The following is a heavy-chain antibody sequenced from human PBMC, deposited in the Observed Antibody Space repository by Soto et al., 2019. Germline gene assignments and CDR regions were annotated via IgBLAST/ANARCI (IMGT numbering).Heavy chain of an antibody. CDR1: GYSVSSTSAA. CDR2: TYYRSKWYS. Sequence: XQTRSLTCAISGYSVSSTSAAWSWIRQSPSRGLEWLGRTYYRSKWYSDYAVSVKSRITINPDTSKNQFSLQLNSVTPEDTAVYYCARGSYYSGWVWGQGTLVTVSS. D-gene: IGHD6-19*01. J-gene: IGHJ4*02. V-gene: IGHV6-1*01. CDR3: ARGSYYSGWV.